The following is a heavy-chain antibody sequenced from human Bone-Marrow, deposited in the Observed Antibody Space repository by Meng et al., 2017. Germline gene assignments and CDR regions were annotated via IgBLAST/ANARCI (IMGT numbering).Heavy chain of an antibody. CDR2: VDPEDGET. CDR1: GYTFTDYY. CDR3: APLDNWNYRGSSDY. Sequence: VQVVQAGAVVKKPGATVKISCKVSGYTFTDYYMHWVQQAPGKGLEWMGLVDPEDGETIYTEKFQGRVTITADTSTDTAYMELSSLRSEDTAVYYCAPLDNWNYRGSSDYWGQGTLVTVSS. D-gene: IGHD1-7*01. J-gene: IGHJ4*02. V-gene: IGHV1-69-2*01.